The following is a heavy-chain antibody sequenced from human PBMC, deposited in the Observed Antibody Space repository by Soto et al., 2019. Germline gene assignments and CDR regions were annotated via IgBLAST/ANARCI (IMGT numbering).Heavy chain of an antibody. CDR3: ARSASTAMVWDI. V-gene: IGHV4-31*03. Sequence: SETLSLTCTVSGGSISSGGYYWSCIRQHPGKGLELIGYIYYSGSTYYNPSLKSRVTISVDTSKNQFSLKLSSVTAADTAVYYCARSASTAMVWDIWGQGTLVTVSS. CDR1: GGSISSGGYY. CDR2: IYYSGST. J-gene: IGHJ4*02. D-gene: IGHD5-18*01.